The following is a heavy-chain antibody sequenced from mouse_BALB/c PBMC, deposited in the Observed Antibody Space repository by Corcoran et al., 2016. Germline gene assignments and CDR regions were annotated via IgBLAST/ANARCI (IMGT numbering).Heavy chain of an antibody. V-gene: IGHV8-8*01. J-gene: IGHJ2*01. Sequence: QVTLKESGPGILQPSQTLSLTCSFSGISLSTTGMGVGWIRQPSGKGLEWLAHIWWDDDKYYNTALKSGLTISKETSQNQVFLKIASVDTADTATDYCARIVYYYFDYWGQGTTLTVSS. CDR2: IWWDDDK. CDR1: GISLSTTGMG. D-gene: IGHD1-1*01. CDR3: ARIVYYYFDY.